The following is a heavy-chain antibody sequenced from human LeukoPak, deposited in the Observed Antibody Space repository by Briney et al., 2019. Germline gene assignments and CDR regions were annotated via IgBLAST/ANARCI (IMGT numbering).Heavy chain of an antibody. V-gene: IGHV3-48*04. Sequence: GGSLRLSCAASGFTFSTYTMNWVRQAPGKGLEWVSYISSSGNTIYYADSVKGRFTISRDNDKNSLYLQMNSLRAEDTAVYYCALPHYYQSEGASDMDVWGKGTTVTVSS. CDR1: GFTFSTYT. CDR2: ISSSGNTI. CDR3: ALPHYYQSEGASDMDV. D-gene: IGHD3-10*01. J-gene: IGHJ6*03.